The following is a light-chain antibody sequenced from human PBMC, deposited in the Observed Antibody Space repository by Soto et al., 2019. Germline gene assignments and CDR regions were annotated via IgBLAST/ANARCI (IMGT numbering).Light chain of an antibody. J-gene: IGKJ4*01. CDR1: QSISSY. Sequence: DIQMTQSPSSLSASVGDRVTITCRASQSISSYLNWYQQKPGKAPKLLIYAASSLQSGVPSRFSGSGSGTDFTLNISSLQPEDFATYYCQHSYSTPLTFGGGTKVEIK. CDR3: QHSYSTPLT. V-gene: IGKV1-39*01. CDR2: AAS.